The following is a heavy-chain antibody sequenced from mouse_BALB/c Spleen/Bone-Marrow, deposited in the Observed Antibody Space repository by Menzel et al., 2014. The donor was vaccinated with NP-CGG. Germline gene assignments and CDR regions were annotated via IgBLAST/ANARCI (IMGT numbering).Heavy chain of an antibody. Sequence: DVHLVESGGGLVQPGDSLRLSCATSGFTFSDFYMEWVRQPPGKRLEWIAASRNKAKHYTTEYSASVKGRFIVSRDTSQSILYLQMNALRAEDTAIYYCARDVGYGNYFVYWGQGTLVTVSA. V-gene: IGHV7-1*02. D-gene: IGHD2-10*02. CDR2: SRNKAKHYTT. J-gene: IGHJ3*01. CDR3: ARDVGYGNYFVY. CDR1: GFTFSDFY.